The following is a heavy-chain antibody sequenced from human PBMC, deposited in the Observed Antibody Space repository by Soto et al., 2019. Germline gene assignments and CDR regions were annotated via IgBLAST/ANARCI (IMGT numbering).Heavy chain of an antibody. Sequence: QVQLVQSGAEVKKPGASVKVSCKASGYTFTSYGISWVRQAPGQGLEWMGWISAYNGNTNYAQKRQGIVTMTTDTSTRTAYMELRSLRSDATAVYYCARVRGDIVVVPAATPYYYYGMDVWGQGTTVTVSS. CDR1: GYTFTSYG. CDR2: ISAYNGNT. J-gene: IGHJ6*02. CDR3: ARVRGDIVVVPAATPYYYYGMDV. D-gene: IGHD2-2*01. V-gene: IGHV1-18*01.